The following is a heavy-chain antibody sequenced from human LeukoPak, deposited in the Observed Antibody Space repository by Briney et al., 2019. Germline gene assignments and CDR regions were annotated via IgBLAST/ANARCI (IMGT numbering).Heavy chain of an antibody. J-gene: IGHJ4*02. D-gene: IGHD4-23*01. CDR3: VRGNDYGGPHY. CDR2: ITDIGDRA. CDR1: GFIFRTYA. V-gene: IGHV3-23*01. Sequence: PGGSLRLSCGTSGFIFRTYAMTWVRQAPGKGLEWVSTITDIGDRAFYIDSVRGRFTISRDDSKNTLYLQMNSLRAEDAAVYYCVRGNDYGGPHYWGQGTLVTVSS.